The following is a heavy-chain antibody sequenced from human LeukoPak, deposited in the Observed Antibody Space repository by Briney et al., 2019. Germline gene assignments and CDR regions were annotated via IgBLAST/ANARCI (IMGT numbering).Heavy chain of an antibody. Sequence: SETLSLTCTVSGGSISSGDYYWSWIRQPPGKGLEWIGYIYYSGSTYYNPSLKSRVTISVDTSKNQFSLKLSSVTASDTAVYYCASMPVLGGYYFDYWGQGTLVTVFS. CDR3: ASMPVLGGYYFDY. CDR1: GGSISSGDYY. D-gene: IGHD2-2*01. V-gene: IGHV4-30-4*01. J-gene: IGHJ4*02. CDR2: IYYSGST.